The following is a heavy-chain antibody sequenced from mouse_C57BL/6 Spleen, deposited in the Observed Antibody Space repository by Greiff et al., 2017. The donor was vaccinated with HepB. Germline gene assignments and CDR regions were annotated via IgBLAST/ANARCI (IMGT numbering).Heavy chain of an antibody. D-gene: IGHD2-3*01. J-gene: IGHJ2*01. CDR2: IDPETGGT. V-gene: IGHV1-15*01. CDR3: TRSYDGYY. Sequence: VQLVESGAELVRPGASVTLSCKASGYTFTDYEMHWVKQTPVHGLEWIGAIDPETGGTAYNQKFKGKAILTADKSSSTAYMELRSLTSEDSAVYYCTRSYDGYYWGQGTTLTVSS. CDR1: GYTFTDYE.